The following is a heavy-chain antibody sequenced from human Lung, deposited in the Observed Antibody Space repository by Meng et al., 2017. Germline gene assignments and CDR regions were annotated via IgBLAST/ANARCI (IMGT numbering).Heavy chain of an antibody. CDR1: GGIFRSYM. V-gene: IGHV1-69*02. CDR3: ARVKDASTSERRNVWFGS. D-gene: IGHD2-2*01. Sequence: QVQLVQSGAEVKKSGSSVKVSCKAAGGIFRSYMFSCVRQAPGQGLEWMGKIIPMRDVVHYGQKFQERVTMTADDSRNMVYMELSSLGFEDTAVYYCARVKDASTSERRNVWFGSWGQGTLVTVSS. J-gene: IGHJ5*01. CDR2: IIPMRDVV.